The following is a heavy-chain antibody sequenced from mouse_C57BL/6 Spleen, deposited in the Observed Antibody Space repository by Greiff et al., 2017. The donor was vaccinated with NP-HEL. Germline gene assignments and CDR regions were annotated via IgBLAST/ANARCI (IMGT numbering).Heavy chain of an antibody. V-gene: IGHV1-26*01. CDR2: INPNNGGT. CDR3: ARRDDYDGGFAY. D-gene: IGHD2-4*01. J-gene: IGHJ3*01. Sequence: VQLQQSGPELVKPGASVKISCKASGYTFTDYYMNWVKQSHGKSLEWIGDINPNNGGTSYNQKFKGKATLTVDKSSSTAYMELRSLTSEDSAVYYCARRDDYDGGFAYWGQGTLVTVSA. CDR1: GYTFTDYY.